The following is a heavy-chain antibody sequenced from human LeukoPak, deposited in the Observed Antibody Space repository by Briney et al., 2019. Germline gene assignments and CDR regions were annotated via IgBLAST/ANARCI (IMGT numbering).Heavy chain of an antibody. J-gene: IGHJ4*02. V-gene: IGHV2-70*04. CDR2: IDWDDDK. CDR3: ARSPTKYCSGGSCYGAFDY. CDR1: GFSLSTSGMR. Sequence: SGPTLVNPTQTLTLTCTFSGFSLSTSGMRVSWIRQPPGKALEWLARIDWDDDKFYSTSLKTRLTISKDTSKNKMVLTLTNMDPVDTATYYCARSPTKYCSGGSCYGAFDYWGQGTLVTVSS. D-gene: IGHD2-15*01.